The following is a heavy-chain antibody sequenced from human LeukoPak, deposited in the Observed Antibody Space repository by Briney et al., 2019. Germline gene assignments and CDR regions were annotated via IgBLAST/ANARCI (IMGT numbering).Heavy chain of an antibody. CDR1: GFTFSSYG. D-gene: IGHD6-19*01. Sequence: GGSLRLSCAASGFTFSSYGMHWVRQAPGKGLECVAVISYDGSNKYYADSVKGRFTISRDNSKNTLYLQMNSLRAEDTAVYYCAKGGGIAVAGTGLDYWGQGTLVTVSS. CDR3: AKGGGIAVAGTGLDY. CDR2: ISYDGSNK. V-gene: IGHV3-30*18. J-gene: IGHJ4*02.